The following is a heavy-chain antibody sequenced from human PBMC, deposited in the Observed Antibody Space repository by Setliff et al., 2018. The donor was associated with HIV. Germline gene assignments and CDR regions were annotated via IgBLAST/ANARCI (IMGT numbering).Heavy chain of an antibody. Sequence: LSLTCTVSGGSISGGSYYWSWIRQSPGKGLEWIGEITDDGTATYTSSLKSRVTISLDTSKKQLSLKVTSVTAADTAIYYCARGRSCESDWCWLYYNYYYGMDVWAQGTAVTVSS. V-gene: IGHV4-39*02. D-gene: IGHD2-8*01. CDR2: ITDDGTA. CDR3: ARGRSCESDWCWLYYNYYYGMDV. J-gene: IGHJ6*02. CDR1: GGSISGGSYY.